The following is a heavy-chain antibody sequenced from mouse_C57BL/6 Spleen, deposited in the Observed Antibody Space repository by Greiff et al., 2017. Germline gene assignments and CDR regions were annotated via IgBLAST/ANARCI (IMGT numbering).Heavy chain of an antibody. Sequence: EVQGVESGGDLVKPGGSLKLSCAASGFTFSSYGMSWVRQTPDKRLEWVATISSGGSYTYYPDSVKGRFTISRDNAKHSLYLQMSSLKSEDTAMYYCARQRDEDAMDYWGQGTSVTVSS. CDR1: GFTFSSYG. CDR3: ARQRDEDAMDY. CDR2: ISSGGSYT. V-gene: IGHV5-6*01. J-gene: IGHJ4*01.